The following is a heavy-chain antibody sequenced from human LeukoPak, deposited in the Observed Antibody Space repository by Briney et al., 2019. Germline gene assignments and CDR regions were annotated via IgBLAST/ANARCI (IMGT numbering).Heavy chain of an antibody. Sequence: KPSETLSLTCAVYGGSFSGYYWSWIRQPPGKGLEWIGEINHSGSTNYNPSLKSRVTISVDTSKNQFSLKLSSVTAADTAVYYCARGKHYYDSSGYYYKWGTDYWGQGTLVTVSS. CDR2: INHSGST. CDR3: ARGKHYYDSSGYYYKWGTDY. CDR1: GGSFSGYY. V-gene: IGHV4-34*01. J-gene: IGHJ4*02. D-gene: IGHD3-22*01.